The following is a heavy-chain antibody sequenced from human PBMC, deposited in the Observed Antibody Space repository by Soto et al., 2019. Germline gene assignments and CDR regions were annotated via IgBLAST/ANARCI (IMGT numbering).Heavy chain of an antibody. V-gene: IGHV1-69*02. J-gene: IGHJ4*02. CDR3: ARARGGKENIDY. Sequence: QVQLVQSGAEVKKPGSSVKVSCKASGGTFSSYTISWVRQAPGQGLEWMGRIIPILGIANYAQKFQGRVTIPADKSTSTAYMELSSLRSEDTAVYYCARARGGKENIDYWGQGTLVTVSS. CDR2: IIPILGIA. CDR1: GGTFSSYT. D-gene: IGHD3-16*01.